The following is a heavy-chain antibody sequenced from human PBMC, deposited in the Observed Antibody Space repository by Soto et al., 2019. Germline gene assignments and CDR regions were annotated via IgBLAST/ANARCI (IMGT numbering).Heavy chain of an antibody. CDR3: AKGLYSRSWYWPVQH. Sequence: PGGSLRLSCAASGFTFSSYWMSWVRQAPGKGLEWVANIKQDGSEKYYVDSVKGRFTISRDNAKNSLYLQMNSLRAEVTALYYCAKGLYSRSWYWPVQHWGQGTLVTVSS. CDR1: GFTFSSYW. D-gene: IGHD6-13*01. J-gene: IGHJ1*01. V-gene: IGHV3-7*05. CDR2: IKQDGSEK.